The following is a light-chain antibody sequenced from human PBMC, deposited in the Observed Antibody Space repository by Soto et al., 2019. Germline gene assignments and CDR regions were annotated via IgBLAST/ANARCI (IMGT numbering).Light chain of an antibody. Sequence: DIQMTKSNSTLSASVGDRVTITCRVSQSISTWLAWYQQKPGKAPKLLIYDASSLQSGVPSRFSGSGSGTEFTLTISSLQPDDFATYYCQQYNSYSLTFGQGTKVDI. CDR2: DAS. V-gene: IGKV1-5*01. J-gene: IGKJ1*01. CDR3: QQYNSYSLT. CDR1: QSISTW.